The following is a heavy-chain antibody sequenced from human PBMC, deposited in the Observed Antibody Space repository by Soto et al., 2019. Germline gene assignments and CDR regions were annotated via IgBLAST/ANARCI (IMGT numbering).Heavy chain of an antibody. J-gene: IGHJ6*02. Sequence: QVQLVQSGAEVKKPGTSVKVSCKVSGGTFSSYAISWVRQAPGQGLEWMGEIISIFGTAMYAQKFQGSVTIIADESASTAYMELSGLRSDDTAVYYCARGGKERFRGSGMDVWGQGTTVTVSS. V-gene: IGHV1-69*01. CDR3: ARGGKERFRGSGMDV. D-gene: IGHD1-1*01. CDR1: GGTFSSYA. CDR2: IISIFGTA.